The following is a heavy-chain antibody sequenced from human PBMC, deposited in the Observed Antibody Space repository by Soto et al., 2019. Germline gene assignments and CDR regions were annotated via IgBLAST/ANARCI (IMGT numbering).Heavy chain of an antibody. CDR3: ARGKIYYRHNWFDP. V-gene: IGHV4-34*01. Sequence: SETLSLTCAVCGGSFSGYYWSCIRQPPGKGLEWIGEINHSGSTNYNPSLKSRVTISVDTSKNQFSLKLSSVTAADTAVYYCARGKIYYRHNWFDPWGQGTLVTVSS. CDR1: GGSFSGYY. J-gene: IGHJ5*02. CDR2: INHSGST. D-gene: IGHD3-22*01.